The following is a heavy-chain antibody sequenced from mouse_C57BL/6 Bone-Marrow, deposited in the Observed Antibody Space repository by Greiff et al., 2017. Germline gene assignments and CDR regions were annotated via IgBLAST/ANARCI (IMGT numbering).Heavy chain of an antibody. CDR3: SRDYGSSYWYFDV. CDR1: GYTFTSYD. CDR2: IYPRDGST. J-gene: IGHJ1*03. Sequence: QVHVKQSGPELVKPGASVKLSCKASGYTFTSYDINWVKQRPGQGLEWIGWIYPRDGSTKYNEKFQGKATLTVDTSSSTAYMELHCLTSEASAVFFCSRDYGSSYWYFDVWGTGTTVTVSS. V-gene: IGHV1-85*01. D-gene: IGHD1-1*01.